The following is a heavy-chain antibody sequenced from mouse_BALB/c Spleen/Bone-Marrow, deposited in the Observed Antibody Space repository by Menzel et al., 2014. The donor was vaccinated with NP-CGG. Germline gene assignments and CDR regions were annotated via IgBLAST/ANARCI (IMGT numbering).Heavy chain of an antibody. V-gene: IGHV1-7*01. CDR3: VCGNYYLAY. CDR2: INPSTGYT. J-gene: IGHJ3*01. Sequence: VQLQQSGAELPKPGASVKMSCKASGYTFTRYWMHWVKQRPGQGLEWIGYINPSTGYTEYNQKFKDKATLTADKSSSTAYMQLSSLTSEDSAVYYCVCGNYYLAYWGQGTLVTVSA. D-gene: IGHD2-1*01. CDR1: GYTFTRYW.